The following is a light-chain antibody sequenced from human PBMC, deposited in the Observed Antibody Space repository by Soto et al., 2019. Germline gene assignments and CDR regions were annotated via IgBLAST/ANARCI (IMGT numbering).Light chain of an antibody. CDR3: QRYNNWPPFT. J-gene: IGKJ3*01. Sequence: DIQMTQSPSTLSASVGDRVTITCRASQSISVWLALYQQKAGTAPDLLIYDASSLESGVPSRYSCSGSGTELTLTISSLQSEDFAVYDCQRYNNWPPFTFGPGTKVDIK. CDR1: QSISVW. CDR2: DAS. V-gene: IGKV1-5*01.